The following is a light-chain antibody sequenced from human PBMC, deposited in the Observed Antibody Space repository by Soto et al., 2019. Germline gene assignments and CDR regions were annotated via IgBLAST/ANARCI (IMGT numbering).Light chain of an antibody. CDR3: QQSYSAPYT. CDR1: QSISGY. J-gene: IGKJ2*01. CDR2: AAS. V-gene: IGKV1-39*01. Sequence: DIQMTQSPSSLSASLGDRVTITCRPSQSISGYLNWYQQKPRKAPNVLIYAASSVQSGVPSRFSGSVSGTDFTLTISSLQPEDFETYYCQQSYSAPYTFGQGTKLEIK.